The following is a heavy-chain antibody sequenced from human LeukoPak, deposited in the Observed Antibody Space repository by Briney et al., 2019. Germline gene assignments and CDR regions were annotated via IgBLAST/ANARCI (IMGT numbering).Heavy chain of an antibody. CDR1: GGTFSSYA. CDR2: ISAYNGNT. J-gene: IGHJ3*02. D-gene: IGHD3-22*01. Sequence: GASVKVSCKASGGTFSSYAISWVRQAPGQGLEWMGWISAYNGNTNYAQKLQGRVTMTTDTSTSTAYMELRSLRSDDTAVYYCARASMIVVSDAFDIGGQGTMVTVSS. CDR3: ARASMIVVSDAFDI. V-gene: IGHV1-18*01.